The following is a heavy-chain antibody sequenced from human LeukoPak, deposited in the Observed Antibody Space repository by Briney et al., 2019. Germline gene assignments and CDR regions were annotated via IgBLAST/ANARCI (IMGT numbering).Heavy chain of an antibody. J-gene: IGHJ4*02. D-gene: IGHD3-9*01. CDR3: ARRFYDNLTGHTWYDY. V-gene: IGHV4-61*02. CDR1: GVSISSGSYY. CDR2: IYTSGKT. Sequence: SQTLSLTCTVSGVSISSGSYYWTWIRQPAGKGLELIGRIYTSGKTNYNPSLKSRVTISVDTSKNQFSLKLSSVTAADTAVYYCARRFYDNLTGHTWYDYWGQGTLVTVSS.